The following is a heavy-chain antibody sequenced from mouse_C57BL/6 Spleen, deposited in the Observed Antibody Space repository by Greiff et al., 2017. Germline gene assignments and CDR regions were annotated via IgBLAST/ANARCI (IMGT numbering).Heavy chain of an antibody. Sequence: VQLQQSGPELVKPGASVKIPCKASGYTFTDYNMDWVKQSHGKSLEWIGDINPNNGGTIYNQKFKGKATLTVDKSSSTAYMELRSLTSEDTAVYYCARVAPYYYGSSYDYAMDYWGQGTSVTVSS. J-gene: IGHJ4*01. CDR1: GYTFTDYN. D-gene: IGHD1-1*01. V-gene: IGHV1-18*01. CDR2: INPNNGGT. CDR3: ARVAPYYYGSSYDYAMDY.